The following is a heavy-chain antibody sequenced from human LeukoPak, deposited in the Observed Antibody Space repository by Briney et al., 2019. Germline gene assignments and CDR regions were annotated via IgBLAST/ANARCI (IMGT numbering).Heavy chain of an antibody. CDR2: ISYDGSNK. V-gene: IGHV3-30-3*01. CDR1: GFTFSSYA. D-gene: IGHD6-13*01. CDR3: AREEIGYSSSWYSLDYYGMDV. Sequence: PGRSLRLSCAASGFTFSSYAMHWVRQAPGKGLEWVAVISYDGSNKYYADSVKGRFTISRDNSKNTLYLQMNSLRAEDTAVYYCAREEIGYSSSWYSLDYYGMDVWGQGTTVTVSS. J-gene: IGHJ6*02.